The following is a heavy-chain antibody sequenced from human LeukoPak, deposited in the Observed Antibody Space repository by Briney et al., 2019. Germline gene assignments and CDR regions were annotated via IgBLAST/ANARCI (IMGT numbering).Heavy chain of an antibody. CDR1: GFTFSSYG. V-gene: IGHV3-33*01. J-gene: IGHJ4*02. D-gene: IGHD4-11*01. CDR3: ARDPLQYYFDY. Sequence: GRSLRLSCAASGFTFSSYGMHWVRQAPGKGLEWVAVICYDGSNKYYADSVKGRFTISRDNSKNTLYLQMNSLRAEDTAVYYCARDPLQYYFDYWGQGTLVTVSS. CDR2: ICYDGSNK.